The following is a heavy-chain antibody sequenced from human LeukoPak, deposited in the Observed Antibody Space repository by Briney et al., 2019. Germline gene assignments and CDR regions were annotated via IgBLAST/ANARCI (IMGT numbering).Heavy chain of an antibody. D-gene: IGHD1-1*01. V-gene: IGHV7-4-1*02. CDR2: INTNTGNP. Sequence: GASVKVSCKASGYTFTSYAMNWVRQAPGQGLEWMGWINTNTGNPTYAQGFTGRFVFSLDTSVSTAYLQISSLKAEDTAVYYCARGTTGTTGVNYYYYYMDVWGKGTTVTVSS. CDR1: GYTFTSYA. CDR3: ARGTTGTTGVNYYYYYMDV. J-gene: IGHJ6*03.